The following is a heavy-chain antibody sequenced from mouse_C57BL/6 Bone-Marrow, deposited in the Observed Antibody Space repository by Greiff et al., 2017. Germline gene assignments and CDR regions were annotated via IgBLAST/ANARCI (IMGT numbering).Heavy chain of an antibody. V-gene: IGHV5-6*01. J-gene: IGHJ2*01. CDR3: ARWGYGRREFDY. Sequence: EVKLMESGGDLVKPGGSLKLSCAASGFTFSSYGMSWVRQTPDKRLEWVATISSGGSYTYYPDSVKGRFTISRDNAKNTLYLQMSSLKSEDTAMYYCARWGYGRREFDYGGQGTTLTVSS. CDR1: GFTFSSYG. D-gene: IGHD1-1*01. CDR2: ISSGGSYT.